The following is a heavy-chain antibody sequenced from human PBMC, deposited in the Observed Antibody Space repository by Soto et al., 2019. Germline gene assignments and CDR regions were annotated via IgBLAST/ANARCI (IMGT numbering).Heavy chain of an antibody. Sequence: ASVEVSCKASGYTFTSYGISWVRQSNGQRLKWMGWISAYNGNTNYAQKLQGRVTMTTDTSTSTAYMELRSLRSDDTAVYYCARTSRSSPYNCFDPWGQGTQVTVSS. CDR1: GYTFTSYG. V-gene: IGHV1-18*01. J-gene: IGHJ5*02. CDR3: ARTSRSSPYNCFDP. D-gene: IGHD1-26*01. CDR2: ISAYNGNT.